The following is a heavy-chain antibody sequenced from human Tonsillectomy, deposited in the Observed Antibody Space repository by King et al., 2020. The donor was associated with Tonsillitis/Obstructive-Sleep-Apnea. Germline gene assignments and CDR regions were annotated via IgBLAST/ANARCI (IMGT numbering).Heavy chain of an antibody. CDR1: GASINDYY. Sequence: QLQESGPGLVKPSETLSLTCTVSGASINDYYWTWIRQPPGKGLEWIGYIYYSGSTNYNPSLKSRVTMSLDSSKNQFSLKLSSVTDADTAVYFCATRVGYTSGRYWFDPWGQGTLVTVSS. J-gene: IGHJ5*02. D-gene: IGHD6-25*01. CDR2: IYYSGST. CDR3: ATRVGYTSGRYWFDP. V-gene: IGHV4-59*01.